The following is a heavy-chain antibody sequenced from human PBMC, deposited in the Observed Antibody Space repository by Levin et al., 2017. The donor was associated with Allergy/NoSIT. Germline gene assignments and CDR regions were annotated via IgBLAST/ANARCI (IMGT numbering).Heavy chain of an antibody. CDR2: IFPSDSDT. V-gene: IGHV5-51*01. Sequence: GESLKISCQASGYSFTSYWFGWVRQRPGKGLEWMGLIFPSDSDTRVSPSFQGQIIMSVDKSISTAYLQWSSLRASDSAMYYCARRDSDGSNAFDYWGQGTLVTVSS. D-gene: IGHD4-23*01. CDR3: ARRDSDGSNAFDY. CDR1: GYSFTSYW. J-gene: IGHJ4*02.